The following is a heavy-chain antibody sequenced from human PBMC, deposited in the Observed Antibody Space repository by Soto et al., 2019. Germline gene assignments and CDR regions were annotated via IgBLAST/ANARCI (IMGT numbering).Heavy chain of an antibody. CDR2: ISSSSSTI. Sequence: GGSLRLARAASGFTFSSYSMNWVRQAPGKGLEWVSYISSSSSTIYYADSVKGRFTISRDNAKNSLYLQMNSLRAEDTAVYYCARDQDNDFWSGFQPTYYFDYWGQGTLVTVSS. J-gene: IGHJ4*02. CDR1: GFTFSSYS. V-gene: IGHV3-48*01. D-gene: IGHD3-3*01. CDR3: ARDQDNDFWSGFQPTYYFDY.